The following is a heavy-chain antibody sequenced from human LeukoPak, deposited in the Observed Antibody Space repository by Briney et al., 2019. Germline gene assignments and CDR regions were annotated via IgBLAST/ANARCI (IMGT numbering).Heavy chain of an antibody. J-gene: IGHJ4*02. V-gene: IGHV4-34*01. Sequence: SETLSLTCAVYGGSFSGYYWSWIRQPPGKGLEWIGEINHSGSTNYNPSLKSRVTISVDTSKNQFSLKLSSVTAADTAVYYCARDVIIVGATARHYFDYWGQGTLVTVSS. D-gene: IGHD1-26*01. CDR2: INHSGST. CDR1: GGSFSGYY. CDR3: ARDVIIVGATARHYFDY.